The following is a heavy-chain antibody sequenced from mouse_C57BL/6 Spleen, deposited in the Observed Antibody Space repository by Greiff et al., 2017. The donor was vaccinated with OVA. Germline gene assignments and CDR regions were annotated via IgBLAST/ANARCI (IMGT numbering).Heavy chain of an antibody. D-gene: IGHD2-1*01. Sequence: VQLQQSVAELVRPGASVKLSCTASGFNFKNTYMHWVKQRPEQGLEWIGRIDPANVNTKYAPKFQGKATITADTSSNTAYLQLSSLTSEDTAIYYCARGGNLAGFAYWGQGTLVTVAA. V-gene: IGHV14-3*01. J-gene: IGHJ3*01. CDR3: ARGGNLAGFAY. CDR1: GFNFKNTY. CDR2: IDPANVNT.